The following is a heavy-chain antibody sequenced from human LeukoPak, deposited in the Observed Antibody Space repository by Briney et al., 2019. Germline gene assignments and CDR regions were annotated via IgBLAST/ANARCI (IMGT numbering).Heavy chain of an antibody. CDR1: GFTVSSNY. D-gene: IGHD3-16*02. CDR3: ARTFLGELPFSLDY. CDR2: IYSGGST. J-gene: IGHJ4*02. V-gene: IGHV3-53*01. Sequence: GGSLRLSCAASGFTVSSNYMSWVRQAPGKGLEWVSVIYSGGSTYYADSVKGRFTISRDNSKNTLYLQMNSLRAEDTAVYYCARTFLGELPFSLDYWGQGTLVTVPS.